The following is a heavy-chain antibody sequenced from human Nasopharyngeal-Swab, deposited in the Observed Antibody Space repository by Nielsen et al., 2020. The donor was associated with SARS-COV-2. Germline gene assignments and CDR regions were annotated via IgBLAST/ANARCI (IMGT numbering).Heavy chain of an antibody. Sequence: SLKISCAASGFSVSSYWMHWVRQPPGKGLEWVSRISWNSGNKHYADSVKGRFTISRDNAKNSLYLQMNSLRTEDTALYYCAKDTETGEGIYLWEGGMDVWGQGTTVTVSS. J-gene: IGHJ6*02. CDR2: ISWNSGNK. D-gene: IGHD5-18*01. CDR1: GFSVSSYW. CDR3: AKDTETGEGIYLWEGGMDV. V-gene: IGHV3-9*01.